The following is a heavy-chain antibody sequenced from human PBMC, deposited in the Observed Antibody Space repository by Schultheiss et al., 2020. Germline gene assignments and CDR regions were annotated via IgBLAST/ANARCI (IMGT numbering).Heavy chain of an antibody. Sequence: GGSLRLSCAASGFTFSSYSMNWVRQAPGKGLEWVSYISSSSSTIYYADSVKGRFTISRDNAKNSLYLQMNSLRAEDTAVYYCARDRSTSRYYYYYMDVWGKGTTVTVAS. D-gene: IGHD2-2*01. J-gene: IGHJ6*03. V-gene: IGHV3-48*01. CDR1: GFTFSSYS. CDR3: ARDRSTSRYYYYYMDV. CDR2: ISSSSSTI.